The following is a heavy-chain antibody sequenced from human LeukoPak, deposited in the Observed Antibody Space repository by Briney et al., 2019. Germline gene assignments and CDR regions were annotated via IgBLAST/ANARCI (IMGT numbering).Heavy chain of an antibody. V-gene: IGHV3-23*01. J-gene: IGHJ4*02. CDR2: ITGIDDST. D-gene: IGHD3-22*01. CDR1: GFTINTYA. Sequence: GGSLRLSCAASGFTINTYAMTWVRQASGKGLEWVSTITGIDDSTYYADSVKGRFTISRDNSKSTLYLQMNGLRADDTAIYYCAKGPQLYSGYHPDYWGQGTLVTASS. CDR3: AKGPQLYSGYHPDY.